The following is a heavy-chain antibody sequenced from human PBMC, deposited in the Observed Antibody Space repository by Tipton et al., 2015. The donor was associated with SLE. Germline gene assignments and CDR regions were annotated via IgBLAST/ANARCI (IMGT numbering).Heavy chain of an antibody. Sequence: TLSLTCTVSGGSISSSSYYWGWIRQPPGKGLEWIGSIYYSGSTYYNPSLKNRVTISVDTSKTQFSLKLSSVTAADTAVYYRARGEAAAAEPYYFDYWGQGTLVTVSS. CDR2: IYYSGST. V-gene: IGHV4-39*07. CDR3: ARGEAAAAEPYYFDY. D-gene: IGHD6-13*01. CDR1: GGSISSSSYY. J-gene: IGHJ4*02.